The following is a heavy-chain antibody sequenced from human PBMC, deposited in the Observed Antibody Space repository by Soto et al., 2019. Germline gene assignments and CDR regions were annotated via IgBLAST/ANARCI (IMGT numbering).Heavy chain of an antibody. CDR1: GFTFSSYE. V-gene: IGHV3-48*03. D-gene: IGHD3-22*01. J-gene: IGHJ4*02. CDR3: ASFISGYQDGAY. Sequence: GGSLRLSCAASGFTFSSYEMNWVRQAPGKGLEWVSYISSSGSTIYYADSVKGRFTISRDNAKNSLYLQMNSLRAEDTAVYYCASFISGYQDGAYWGQGTLVTVSS. CDR2: ISSSGSTI.